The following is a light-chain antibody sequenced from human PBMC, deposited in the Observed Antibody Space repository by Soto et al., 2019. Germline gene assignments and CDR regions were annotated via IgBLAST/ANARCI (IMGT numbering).Light chain of an antibody. CDR3: CSYTTRSTSV. Sequence: QSALTQPASVSGSPGQSVTISCTGTSTNLGDYKHVSWYQQHTGKAPKLIIYDIINRPSGVSYLFSGSKSGNTASLTICGLQAEDEADYYCCSYTTRSTSVFGGGTKLTVL. CDR1: STNLGDYKH. V-gene: IGLV2-14*01. CDR2: DII. J-gene: IGLJ3*02.